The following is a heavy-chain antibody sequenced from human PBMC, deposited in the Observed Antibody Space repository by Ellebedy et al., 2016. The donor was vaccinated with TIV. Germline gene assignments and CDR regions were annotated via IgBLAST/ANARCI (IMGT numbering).Heavy chain of an antibody. Sequence: GGSLRLSXAASGFTFSSYSMNWVRQAPGKGLEWVSSISSSSSYIYYADSVKGRFTISRDNAKNSLYLQMNSLRAEDTAVYYCARDRGGSSWYPGDYYYYYGIDVWGQGTTVTVSS. V-gene: IGHV3-21*01. CDR3: ARDRGGSSWYPGDYYYYYGIDV. CDR1: GFTFSSYS. J-gene: IGHJ6*02. D-gene: IGHD6-13*01. CDR2: ISSSSSYI.